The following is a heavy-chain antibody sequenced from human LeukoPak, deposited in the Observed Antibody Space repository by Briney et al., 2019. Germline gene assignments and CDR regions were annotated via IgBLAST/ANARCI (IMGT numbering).Heavy chain of an antibody. CDR2: IKSKTDGGTT. J-gene: IGHJ4*02. Sequence: GGSLRPSCAASGFTFTNAWMSWVRQAPGKGLEWVGRIKSKTDGGTTDYAAPVKGRFTISRDDSKNTLYLQMNSLKTEDTAVYYCTTDPGYSYGHIDYWGQGTLVTVSS. V-gene: IGHV3-15*01. CDR3: TTDPGYSYGHIDY. CDR1: GFTFTNAW. D-gene: IGHD5-18*01.